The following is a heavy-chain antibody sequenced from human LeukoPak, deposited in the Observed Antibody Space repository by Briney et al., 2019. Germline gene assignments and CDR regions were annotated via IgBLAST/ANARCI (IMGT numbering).Heavy chain of an antibody. J-gene: IGHJ4*02. D-gene: IGHD6-13*01. CDR2: ISSSGSTI. Sequence: GGSLRLSCAASGFTYSDYYMSWIRQAPGKGLEWVSYISSSGSTIYYADSVKGRFTISRDNAKNSLYLQMNSLRAEDTAVYYCARHPAAAGTGDYFDYWGQGTLVTVSS. CDR1: GFTYSDYY. CDR3: ARHPAAAGTGDYFDY. V-gene: IGHV3-11*01.